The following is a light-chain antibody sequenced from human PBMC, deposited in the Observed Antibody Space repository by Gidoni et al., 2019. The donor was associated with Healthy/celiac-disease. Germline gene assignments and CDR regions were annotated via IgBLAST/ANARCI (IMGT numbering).Light chain of an antibody. CDR1: QSVSSY. CDR3: QQRSNWQVT. J-gene: IGKJ5*01. Sequence: EIVLTQSPATLSLSPGERATLSCRARQSVSSYLAWYQQKPGQAPRLLIYDASNRATGIPARFSGSGSGTDFTLTISSLEPEDFAVYYCQQRSNWQVTFGQGTRLEMK. CDR2: DAS. V-gene: IGKV3-11*01.